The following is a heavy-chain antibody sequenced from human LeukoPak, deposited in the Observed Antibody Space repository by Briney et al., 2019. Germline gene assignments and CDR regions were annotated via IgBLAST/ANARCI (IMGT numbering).Heavy chain of an antibody. D-gene: IGHD3-9*01. Sequence: SETLSLTCTVSGGSISSYYWSWIRQPAGKGLEWIGRIYTSGSTNYNPSLKSRVTMSVDTSKNQFSLKLSSVTAADTAVYYCARDHPYYDILTGYYHEPNWFDPWGQGTLVTVSS. CDR1: GGSISSYY. J-gene: IGHJ5*02. V-gene: IGHV4-4*07. CDR3: ARDHPYYDILTGYYHEPNWFDP. CDR2: IYTSGST.